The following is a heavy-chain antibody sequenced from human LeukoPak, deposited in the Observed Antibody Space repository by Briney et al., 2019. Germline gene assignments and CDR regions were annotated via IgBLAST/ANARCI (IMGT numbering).Heavy chain of an antibody. J-gene: IGHJ5*02. CDR1: GFIVNSYA. Sequence: GGSLRLSCAASGFIVNSYAMSWVRQAPGKGLAWVSLIYSDGVTQYADSVKGRFTISRDNSKNTLYLQMNSLRDEDTTVYFCARDRAEGKTWVEFDPWGQGTLVTVSS. V-gene: IGHV3-66*02. D-gene: IGHD3-16*02. CDR3: ARDRAEGKTWVEFDP. CDR2: IYSDGVT.